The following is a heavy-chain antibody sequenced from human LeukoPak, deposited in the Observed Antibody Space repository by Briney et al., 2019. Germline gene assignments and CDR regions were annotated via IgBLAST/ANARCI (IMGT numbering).Heavy chain of an antibody. CDR2: IYHSGSI. D-gene: IGHD3-22*01. Sequence: PGGSLRLSCAASGFTVSSNYMSWVRQAPGKGLEWIGSIYHSGSIYYNPSLKSRVTLSVDTSKNQFSLKLSSVTAADTAVYYCARQLPIGSSGYPFDYWGQGTLVTVSS. CDR3: ARQLPIGSSGYPFDY. J-gene: IGHJ4*02. CDR1: GFTVSSNY. V-gene: IGHV4-38-2*01.